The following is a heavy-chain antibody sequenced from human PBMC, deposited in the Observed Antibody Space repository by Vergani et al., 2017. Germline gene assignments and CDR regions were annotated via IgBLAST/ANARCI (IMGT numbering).Heavy chain of an antibody. Sequence: QVQLVQSGAGVKKPGASVKVSCKASGYTFTSYYMHWVRQAPGQGLEWMGIINPSGGSTSYAQKFQGRVTMTRDTSTSTVYMELSSLRSEDTAVYYCATGYCSSASCYDTYYYYMDVWGKGTTVTVSS. J-gene: IGHJ6*03. CDR2: INPSGGST. V-gene: IGHV1-46*03. CDR1: GYTFTSYY. D-gene: IGHD2-2*01. CDR3: ATGYCSSASCYDTYYYYMDV.